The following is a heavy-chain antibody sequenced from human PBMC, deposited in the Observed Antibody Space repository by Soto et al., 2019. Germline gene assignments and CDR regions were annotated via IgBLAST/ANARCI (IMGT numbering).Heavy chain of an antibody. V-gene: IGHV1-18*01. CDR3: AKEYCDSSRCFLPDY. J-gene: IGHJ4*02. CDR1: GYTFTTFV. Sequence: ASVKVSCKASGYTFTTFVISWVRQAPGQGLEWMGWIDPKNGNTKDAQKFQGRVTMTTDTSTSTAYMELRSLRSDDTAMYYCAKEYCDSSRCFLPDYWGQGALVTVAS. CDR2: IDPKNGNT. D-gene: IGHD2-2*01.